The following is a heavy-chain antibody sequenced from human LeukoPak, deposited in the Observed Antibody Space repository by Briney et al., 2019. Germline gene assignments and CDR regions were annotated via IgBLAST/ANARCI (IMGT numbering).Heavy chain of an antibody. D-gene: IGHD6-13*01. CDR3: ARPAPRSSWYTPYFDY. J-gene: IGHJ4*02. V-gene: IGHV4-39*01. Sequence: PSETLSLTCTVSGDSIISYDYYWGWIRQPPGKGLEWIGSIYYTGNTYYNPSLKSRVTISVDTSKNQFSLKLSSLTAADTAVYYCARPAPRSSWYTPYFDYWGQGTLVTASS. CDR2: IYYTGNT. CDR1: GDSIISYDYY.